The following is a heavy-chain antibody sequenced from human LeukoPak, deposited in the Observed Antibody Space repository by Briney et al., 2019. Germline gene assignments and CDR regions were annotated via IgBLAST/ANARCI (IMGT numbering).Heavy chain of an antibody. J-gene: IGHJ4*02. CDR1: GFTFSSYA. D-gene: IGHD3-9*01. Sequence: GGSLRLSCAASGFTFSSYAMHRVRQAPGKGLEWVAVISYDGSNKYYADSVKGRFTISRDNSKNTLYLQMNSLRAEDTAVYYCARESGDDILTGWDYWGQGTLVTVSS. CDR3: ARESGDDILTGWDY. CDR2: ISYDGSNK. V-gene: IGHV3-30-3*01.